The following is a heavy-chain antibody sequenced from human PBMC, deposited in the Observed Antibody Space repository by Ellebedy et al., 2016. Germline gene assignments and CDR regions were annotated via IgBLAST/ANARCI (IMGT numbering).Heavy chain of an antibody. D-gene: IGHD6-19*01. CDR3: ARDAGYSSGWYEPYYFDY. V-gene: IGHV1-18*01. CDR1: GYTFTSYG. CDR2: ISAYNGNT. J-gene: IGHJ4*02. Sequence: ASVKVSCKASGYTFTSYGISWVRQAPGQGLEWMGWISAYNGNTNYAQKLQGRVTMTTDTSTSTAYMELRSLRSDDTAVYYCARDAGYSSGWYEPYYFDYWGQGTLVTVSS.